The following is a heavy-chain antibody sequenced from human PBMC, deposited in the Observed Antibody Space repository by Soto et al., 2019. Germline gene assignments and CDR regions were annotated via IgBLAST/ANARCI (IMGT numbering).Heavy chain of an antibody. V-gene: IGHV2-5*02. CDR2: IYWDADK. Sequence: QITLKESGPTLVNPTQTLTLTCTFSGFSLSTSGVGVGWIRQPPGKALEWLALIYWDADKRYSPSLKSRLTITKDTSKNQVVLTMTNMDPVDTATYYCAQYCSGGSCYPSSWGYWGQGTLVTVSS. CDR3: AQYCSGGSCYPSSWGY. J-gene: IGHJ4*02. D-gene: IGHD2-15*01. CDR1: GFSLSTSGVG.